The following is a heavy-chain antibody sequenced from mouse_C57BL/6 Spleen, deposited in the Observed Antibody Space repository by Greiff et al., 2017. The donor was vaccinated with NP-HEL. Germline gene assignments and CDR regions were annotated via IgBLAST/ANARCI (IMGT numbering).Heavy chain of an antibody. J-gene: IGHJ3*01. CDR2: INPNNGGT. CDR3: ARGTTVVDPWFAY. CDR1: GYTFTDYY. V-gene: IGHV1-26*01. D-gene: IGHD1-1*01. Sequence: VQLQQSGPELVKPGASVKISCKASGYTFTDYYMNWVKQSHGKSLEWIGDINPNNGGTSYNQKFKGKATLTVDKSSSTAYMELRSLTSEDSAVYYCARGTTVVDPWFAYWGQGTLVTVSA.